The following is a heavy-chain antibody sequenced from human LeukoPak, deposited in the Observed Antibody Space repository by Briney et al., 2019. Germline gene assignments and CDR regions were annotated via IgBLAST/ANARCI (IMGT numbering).Heavy chain of an antibody. D-gene: IGHD3-10*01. CDR2: IYYSGST. Sequence: PSETLSLTCTVSGGSISSYYWSWIRQPPGEGLEWIGYIYYSGSTNYNPSLKSRVTISVDTSKNRFSLKLSSVTAADTAVYYCARARFGEHFDYWGQGTLVTVSS. J-gene: IGHJ4*02. CDR3: ARARFGEHFDY. V-gene: IGHV4-59*01. CDR1: GGSISSYY.